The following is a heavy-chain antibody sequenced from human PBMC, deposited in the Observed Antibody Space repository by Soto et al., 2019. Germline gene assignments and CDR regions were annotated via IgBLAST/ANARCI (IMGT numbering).Heavy chain of an antibody. CDR3: VKDKGAAAGFDY. Sequence: QVHLVESGGGVVQPGRSLRLSCAASGFTFSNNGMHWVRQAPGKGLGWMGVISYEGSEKYYAGSVKGRFTISRDNSKNTLYLQMDTLRAEDTAIYYCVKDKGAAAGFDYWGQGILVTVSS. V-gene: IGHV3-30*18. D-gene: IGHD6-13*01. CDR2: ISYEGSEK. J-gene: IGHJ4*02. CDR1: GFTFSNNG.